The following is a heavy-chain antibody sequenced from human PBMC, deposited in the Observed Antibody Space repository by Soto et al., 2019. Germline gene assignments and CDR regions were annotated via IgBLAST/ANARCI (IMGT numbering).Heavy chain of an antibody. V-gene: IGHV3-23*01. D-gene: IGHD3-9*01. Sequence: EVQLLESGGGLVQPGGSLRLSCAASGFTFSSYAMSWVRQAPGKGLEWVSAISGSGGSTYYADSVKGRFTISRDNSKNTRYLQMNSLRVEDTAVYYCAKNVWCITIFGGMDVWGQGTTVTVSS. CDR2: ISGSGGST. J-gene: IGHJ6*02. CDR3: AKNVWCITIFGGMDV. CDR1: GFTFSSYA.